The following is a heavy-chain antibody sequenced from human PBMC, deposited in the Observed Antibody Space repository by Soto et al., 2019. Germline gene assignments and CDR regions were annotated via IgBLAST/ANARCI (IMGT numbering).Heavy chain of an antibody. CDR1: GFTFSSYE. Sequence: GGSLRLSCAASGFTFSSYEMNWVRQAPGKGLEWVSYISSSGSTIYYADSVKGRFTISRDNAKNSLYLQMDSLRAEDTAVYYCARLGLPQYDYWGQGTLVTVSS. D-gene: IGHD2-21*02. CDR2: ISSSGSTI. CDR3: ARLGLPQYDY. J-gene: IGHJ4*02. V-gene: IGHV3-48*03.